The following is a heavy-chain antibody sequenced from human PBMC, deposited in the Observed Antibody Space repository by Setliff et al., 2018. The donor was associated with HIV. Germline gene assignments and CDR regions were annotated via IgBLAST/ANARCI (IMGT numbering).Heavy chain of an antibody. V-gene: IGHV4-31*03. D-gene: IGHD3-3*01. J-gene: IGHJ4*02. CDR2: IYYSGST. Sequence: SETLSLTCSVSGGSTTSGGYYWSWIRQHPGEGLEYIGYIYYSGSTYYNPSLKSRVTMSIDTSTQQFFLNVTSVTAADAAVYYCAGFSYNFWVYRFDHWGQGALVTVSS. CDR1: GGSTTSGGYY. CDR3: AGFSYNFWVYRFDH.